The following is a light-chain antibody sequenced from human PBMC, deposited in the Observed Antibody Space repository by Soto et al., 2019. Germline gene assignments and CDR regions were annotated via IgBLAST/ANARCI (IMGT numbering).Light chain of an antibody. Sequence: ETVLTHSPGTLSLSPCERATLFCSAGQSVSSSHLAWYQQKPGQAPRLLISGASNRVTDVPDRFSGSGSGTDFTLTISRLETEDFAMYYCQHYDGSPLTFGGGTKVDI. V-gene: IGKV3-20*01. CDR1: QSVSSSH. CDR2: GAS. CDR3: QHYDGSPLT. J-gene: IGKJ4*01.